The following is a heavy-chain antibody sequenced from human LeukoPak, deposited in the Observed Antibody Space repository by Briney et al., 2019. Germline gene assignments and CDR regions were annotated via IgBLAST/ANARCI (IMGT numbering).Heavy chain of an antibody. CDR3: ARVPITDDAFDI. D-gene: IGHD5-24*01. CDR2: IYYSGST. J-gene: IGHJ3*02. CDR1: GGSISSGGYY. V-gene: IGHV4-31*03. Sequence: SETLSLTSTVSGGSISSGGYYWSWIRQHPGKGLEWIGYIYYSGSTYYNPSLKSRVTISVDTSKNQFSLKLSSVTAADTAVYYCARVPITDDAFDIWGQGTMVTVSS.